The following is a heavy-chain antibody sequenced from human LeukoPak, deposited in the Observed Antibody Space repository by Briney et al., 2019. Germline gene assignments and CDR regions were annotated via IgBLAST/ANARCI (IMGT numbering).Heavy chain of an antibody. D-gene: IGHD2-15*01. V-gene: IGHV4-59*01. CDR3: ATSLGMGSYDY. J-gene: IGHJ4*02. CDR1: GGSISSYY. Sequence: SETLSLTCTVSGGSISSYYWSWIRQPPGKGLEWIGYIYYSGSTNYNPSLKSRVTISVDTSKNQFSLKLSSVTAADTAVYYCATSLGMGSYDYWGQGTLVTVSS. CDR2: IYYSGST.